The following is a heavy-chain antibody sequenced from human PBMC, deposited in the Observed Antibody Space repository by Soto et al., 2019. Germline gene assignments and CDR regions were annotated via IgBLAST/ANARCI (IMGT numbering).Heavy chain of an antibody. V-gene: IGHV3-49*03. Sequence: GGSLRLSCTASGFTFGDYAMSWFRQAPGKGLEWVGFIRSKAYGGTTEYAASVKGRFTISRDDSKSIAYLQMNSLKTEDTAVYYCTRDQVTARYYYYMDVWGKGTTVTVSS. CDR2: IRSKAYGGTT. J-gene: IGHJ6*03. D-gene: IGHD2-21*02. CDR1: GFTFGDYA. CDR3: TRDQVTARYYYYMDV.